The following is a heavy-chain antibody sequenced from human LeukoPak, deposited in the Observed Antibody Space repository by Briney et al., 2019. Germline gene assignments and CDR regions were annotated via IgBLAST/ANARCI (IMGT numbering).Heavy chain of an antibody. CDR2: IYYSGST. CDR1: GGSISSSSYY. J-gene: IGHJ4*01. D-gene: IGHD3-16*01. V-gene: IGHV4-39*01. CDR3: ARNEAGEWSFSIDY. Sequence: SETLSLTCTVSGGSISSSSYYWGWIRQPPGKGLEWIGSIYYSGSTYYNPSLKSRVTISVDTSKNQFSLKLSSVTAADTAVYYCARNEAGEWSFSIDYWGQGTLVTVSS.